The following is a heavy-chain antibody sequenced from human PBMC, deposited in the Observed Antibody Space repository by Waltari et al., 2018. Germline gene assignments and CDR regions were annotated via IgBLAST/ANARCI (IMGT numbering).Heavy chain of an antibody. CDR1: GFSLSNAEVG. D-gene: IGHD3-3*01. J-gene: IGHJ6*03. Sequence: QVTLTESGPVLVRPTETLTLTCSVSGFSLSNAEVGVSWIRQPPGKALEWLGHNFSMYAKSYSPSLQSWLTTSKDTSKSHVVLTLTNVDPVYTATYSCARIQVNLWSGFHQYYHYYMDVGSKGTTVAISS. V-gene: IGHV2-26*01. CDR2: NFSMYAK. CDR3: ARIQVNLWSGFHQYYHYYMDV.